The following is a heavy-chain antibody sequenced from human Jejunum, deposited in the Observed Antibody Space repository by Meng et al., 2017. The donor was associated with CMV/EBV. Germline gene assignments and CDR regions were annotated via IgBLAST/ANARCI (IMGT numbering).Heavy chain of an antibody. J-gene: IGHJ4*02. CDR3: ARHEVVGTAIFDY. V-gene: IGHV4-4*07. Sequence: QLQESGPGLVKPSETLSLTCTVSGGSISNYYWSWIRQPAGKGLEYIGRIYSSGTTKYNPSLNSRVTMSVDTSKNQFSLKVRSVTAADTAVYLCARHEVVGTAIFDYWGQGTLVTVSS. CDR2: IYSSGTT. D-gene: IGHD6-19*01. CDR1: GGSISNYY.